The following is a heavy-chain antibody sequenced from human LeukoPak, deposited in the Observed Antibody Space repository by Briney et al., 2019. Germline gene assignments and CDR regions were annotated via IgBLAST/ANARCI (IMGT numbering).Heavy chain of an antibody. V-gene: IGHV1-2*02. D-gene: IGHD1-14*01. CDR2: INPKTGGT. CDR3: TRVSIAWSNLYFDY. CDR1: GYTFTDYY. J-gene: IGHJ4*02. Sequence: ASVKVSCTASGYTFTDYYIHWVRQAPGQRLEWMGRINPKTGGTNYAQNFQGRVTMTGDTSINTASIELTSLTSGDTAVYYRTRVSIAWSNLYFDYWGQGTLVTVSS.